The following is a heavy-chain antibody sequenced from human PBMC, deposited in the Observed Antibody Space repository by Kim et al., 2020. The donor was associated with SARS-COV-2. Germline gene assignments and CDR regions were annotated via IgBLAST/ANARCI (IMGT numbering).Heavy chain of an antibody. Sequence: SETLSLTCAVYGGSFSGYYWSWIRQPPGKGLEWIGEINHSGSTNYNPSLKSRVTISVDTSKNQFSLKLSSVTAADTAVYYCARGRRVYYDILTGYYKVAMRQNYFDYWGQGTLVTVSS. J-gene: IGHJ4*02. CDR3: ARGRRVYYDILTGYYKVAMRQNYFDY. CDR2: INHSGST. D-gene: IGHD3-9*01. CDR1: GGSFSGYY. V-gene: IGHV4-34*01.